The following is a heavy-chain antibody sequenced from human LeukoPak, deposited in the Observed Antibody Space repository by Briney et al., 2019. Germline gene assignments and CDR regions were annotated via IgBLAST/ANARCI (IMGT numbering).Heavy chain of an antibody. Sequence: GGSLRLCCAASGFAFSGYWMHWVRQAPGKGLVWLSRINGDGYSISYAVSVKGRFTISRDNAKKTLSLQMNSLRAEDTAMYSCARGEAVAGNDHWGQGALVTVSS. CDR2: INGDGYSI. J-gene: IGHJ5*02. V-gene: IGHV3-74*01. D-gene: IGHD6-19*01. CDR3: ARGEAVAGNDH. CDR1: GFAFSGYW.